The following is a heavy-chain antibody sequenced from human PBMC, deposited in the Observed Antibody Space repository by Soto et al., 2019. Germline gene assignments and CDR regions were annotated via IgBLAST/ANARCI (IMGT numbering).Heavy chain of an antibody. Sequence: PGGSLRLSCAASGFTFSSYGMHWVRQAPGKGLEWVAVISYDGSNKYYADSVKGRFTISRDNSKNTLYLQMNSLRAEDTAVYYCAKDQKQQLDTPPFDYWGQGTLVTVS. J-gene: IGHJ4*02. CDR1: GFTFSSYG. V-gene: IGHV3-30*18. CDR3: AKDQKQQLDTPPFDY. CDR2: ISYDGSNK. D-gene: IGHD6-13*01.